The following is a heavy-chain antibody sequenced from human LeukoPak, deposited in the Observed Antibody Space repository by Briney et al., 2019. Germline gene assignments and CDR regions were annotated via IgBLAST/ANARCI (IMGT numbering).Heavy chain of an antibody. CDR1: GYTLTELS. Sequence: ASVKVSCKVSGYTLTELSMHWVRQAPGKGLEWMGGFDPEDGETIYAQKFQGRVTMTEDTSTDTAYMELSSLRSEDTAVYYCATGMHYDILTGYYVVWGQGTMVTVSS. CDR2: FDPEDGET. D-gene: IGHD3-9*01. J-gene: IGHJ6*02. CDR3: ATGMHYDILTGYYVV. V-gene: IGHV1-24*01.